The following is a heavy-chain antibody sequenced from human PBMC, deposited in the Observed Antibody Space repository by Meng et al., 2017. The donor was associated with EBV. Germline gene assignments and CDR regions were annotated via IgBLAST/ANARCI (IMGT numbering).Heavy chain of an antibody. D-gene: IGHD1-26*01. CDR1: EFTFSAFY. CDR3: ASHPAYSGSYDGGY. CDR2: ISSSGSTI. J-gene: IGHJ4*02. V-gene: IGHV3-11*01. Sequence: VGSWWFLFQPGGFLGISCATSEFTFSAFYMSWIRQAPGKGLEWVSYISSSGSTIYYADSVKGRFTISRDNAKNSLYLQMNSLRAEDTAAYYCASHPAYSGSYDGGYWGQGTLVTVSS.